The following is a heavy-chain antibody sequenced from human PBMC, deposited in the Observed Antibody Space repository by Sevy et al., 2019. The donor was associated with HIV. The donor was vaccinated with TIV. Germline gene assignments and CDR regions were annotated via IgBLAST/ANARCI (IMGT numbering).Heavy chain of an antibody. V-gene: IGHV1-2*02. Sequence: ASVKVSCKASGYTFTGYYMHWVRQAPGQGLEWMGWINPNSGGTNYAQKFQGRVTMTRDTSISTAYMELSRLRSDDTAVYYCASGSSSWGPYYYYYMDVWGKGTTVTVSS. J-gene: IGHJ6*03. CDR1: GYTFTGYY. D-gene: IGHD6-13*01. CDR2: INPNSGGT. CDR3: ASGSSSWGPYYYYYMDV.